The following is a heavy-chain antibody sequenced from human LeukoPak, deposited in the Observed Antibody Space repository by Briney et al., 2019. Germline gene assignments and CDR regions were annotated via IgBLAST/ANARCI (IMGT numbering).Heavy chain of an antibody. CDR3: ARQRGHSSGWHLAEAFDP. J-gene: IGHJ5*02. CDR1: GYTFTDYY. CDR2: INPNSGGS. Sequence: ASVNVSCKATGYTFTDYYMHWVRQAPGQGLEWMGWINPNSGGSKYAQKFQGRVTMTRDTSITTAYMELSSLTSDDTAVYYCARQRGHSSGWHLAEAFDPWGQGTLVTVSS. V-gene: IGHV1-2*02. D-gene: IGHD6-19*01.